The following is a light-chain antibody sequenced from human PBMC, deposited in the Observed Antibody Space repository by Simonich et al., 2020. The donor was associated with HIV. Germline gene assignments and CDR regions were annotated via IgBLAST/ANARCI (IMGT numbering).Light chain of an antibody. J-gene: IGKJ1*01. V-gene: IGKV4-1*01. CDR1: RNILYNSNNKNY. Sequence: DIVMTQSPDSLAVSLGERATINCKSSRNILYNSNNKNYLAWYQQKPGQPPNLLIYSASTRESGVPDRFSASGSGTGFTLTISSLQAEDVAVYYCQQYYTTPPTFGQGTKVEIK. CDR3: QQYYTTPPT. CDR2: SAS.